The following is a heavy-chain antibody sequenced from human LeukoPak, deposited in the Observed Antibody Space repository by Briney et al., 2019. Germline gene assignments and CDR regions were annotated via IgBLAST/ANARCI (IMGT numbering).Heavy chain of an antibody. V-gene: IGHV3-30*18. CDR3: AKVNYGSGAFDY. CDR2: ISYDGSNK. Sequence: GGSLRLSCAASGFTFSSYGVHWVRQAPGKGLEWVAVISYDGSNKYYADSVKGRFTISRDNSKNTLYLQMNSLRAEDTAVYYCAKVNYGSGAFDYWGQGTLVTVSS. J-gene: IGHJ4*02. D-gene: IGHD3-10*01. CDR1: GFTFSSYG.